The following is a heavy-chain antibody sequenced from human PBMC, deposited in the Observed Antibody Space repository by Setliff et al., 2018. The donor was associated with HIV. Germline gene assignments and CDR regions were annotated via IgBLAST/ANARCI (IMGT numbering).Heavy chain of an antibody. CDR2: IYNSGAT. Sequence: EPLSLTCTVSGGFISNFYWSWIRQTPGKGLEWIGHIYNSGATNYNPSLKSRVTISLATSKNQFSLNLRSVTATDTAVYYCARNGPTKIPYDFWGRGTLVTVSS. CDR3: ARNGPTKIPYDF. D-gene: IGHD2-8*01. V-gene: IGHV4-59*12. CDR1: GGFISNFY. J-gene: IGHJ2*01.